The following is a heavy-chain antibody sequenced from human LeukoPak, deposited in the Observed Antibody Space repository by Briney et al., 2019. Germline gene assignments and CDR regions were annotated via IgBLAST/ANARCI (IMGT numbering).Heavy chain of an antibody. CDR1: GGSISSSSYY. D-gene: IGHD1-26*01. V-gene: IGHV4-39*01. CDR2: IYYSGST. Sequence: PSETLSLTCTVSGGSISSSSYYWGWIRQPPGKGLEWIGSIYYSGSTYYNPSLKSRVTISVDTSKNQFSLKLSSVTAADTAVYYCARNRGLGAIQYYFDYWGQGTLVTVSS. J-gene: IGHJ4*02. CDR3: ARNRGLGAIQYYFDY.